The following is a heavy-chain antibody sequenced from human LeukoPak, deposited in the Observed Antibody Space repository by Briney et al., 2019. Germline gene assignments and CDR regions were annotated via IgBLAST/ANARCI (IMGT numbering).Heavy chain of an antibody. J-gene: IGHJ4*02. CDR3: AKGAASRCRGALCYPFDC. Sequence: GGSLRLSCTASVFSFSTYAMNWVRQAPGKGLEWFASFICSGVDTYHAVSVKGRFTVSRDNSKNTLYLQMTSLRPEDTAVYYCAKGAASRCRGALCYPFDCWGQGTLVTVSS. CDR1: VFSFSTYA. CDR2: FICSGVDT. V-gene: IGHV3-23*01. D-gene: IGHD2-15*01.